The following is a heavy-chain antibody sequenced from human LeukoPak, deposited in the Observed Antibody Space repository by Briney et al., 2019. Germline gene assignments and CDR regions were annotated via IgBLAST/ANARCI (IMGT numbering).Heavy chain of an antibody. CDR3: AKAHHDYGDYDSPIDY. J-gene: IGHJ4*02. Sequence: GGSLRLSCAASGFTFSSYSMNWVRQAPGKGLEWVAVISYDGSNKYYADSVKGRFTISRDNSKNTLYLQINSLRAEDTAVYYCAKAHHDYGDYDSPIDYWGQGTLVTVSS. V-gene: IGHV3-30*18. CDR2: ISYDGSNK. CDR1: GFTFSSYS. D-gene: IGHD4-17*01.